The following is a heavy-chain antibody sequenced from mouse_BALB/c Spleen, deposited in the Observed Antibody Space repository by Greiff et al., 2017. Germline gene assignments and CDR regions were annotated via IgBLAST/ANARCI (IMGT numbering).Heavy chain of an antibody. Sequence: QVQLQQSGAELMKPGASVQISCKATGYSFSSYWIEWVKQRPGHGLEWIGEILPGSGSTNYNEQFKGKATFTADTSSNTDYMQLSSLTSEDSDVYYCARRRAYDGSSYAMDYWGQGTSVTVSS. CDR3: ARRRAYDGSSYAMDY. CDR2: ILPGSGST. CDR1: GYSFSSYW. J-gene: IGHJ4*01. V-gene: IGHV1-9*01. D-gene: IGHD2-10*01.